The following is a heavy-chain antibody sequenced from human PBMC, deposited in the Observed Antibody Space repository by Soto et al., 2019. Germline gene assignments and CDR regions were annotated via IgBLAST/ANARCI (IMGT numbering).Heavy chain of an antibody. CDR3: ARESQGSSWLPLAVACGMDV. CDR1: GDSISSSSYY. V-gene: IGHV4-39*07. Sequence: QLQLQESGPGLVKPSETLSLTCTVSGDSISSSSYYWGWIRQPPGKGLEWIGSIYYSGSTYYNLSLKSRVAISVDTSKNQFSLKLSSVTAADTAVYYCARESQGSSWLPLAVACGMDVWGQGTTVTVSS. J-gene: IGHJ6*02. D-gene: IGHD6-13*01. CDR2: IYYSGST.